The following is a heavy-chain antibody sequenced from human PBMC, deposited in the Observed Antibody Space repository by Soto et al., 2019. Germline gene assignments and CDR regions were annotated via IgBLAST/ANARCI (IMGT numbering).Heavy chain of an antibody. Sequence: ASVKVSCKASGGTFANFIMNWVRQTPGQGLEWMGGIVPMFGTPTYAEKFKGRVTISATGSTSTAYMELTSLRSEDTAVYYCARNGTYSSSLSQYSGMDVWGQGXTVTVYS. D-gene: IGHD6-6*01. CDR3: ARNGTYSSSLSQYSGMDV. V-gene: IGHV1-69*13. J-gene: IGHJ6*02. CDR2: IVPMFGTP. CDR1: GGTFANFI.